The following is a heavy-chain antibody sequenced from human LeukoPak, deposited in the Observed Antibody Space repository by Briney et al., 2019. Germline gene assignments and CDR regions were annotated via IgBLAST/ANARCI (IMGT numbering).Heavy chain of an antibody. CDR1: GFTFSTYW. V-gene: IGHV3-7*01. D-gene: IGHD3-3*01. Sequence: PGGSLRLSCAASGFTFSTYWMSWVRQAPGKGLEWVANIKQDGSEKYYVDSVKGRFTISRDNAKNSLYLQMNSLRAEDTAVYYCARDMGYDFWSGYYYYMDVWGKGTTVTVSS. CDR3: ARDMGYDFWSGYYYYMDV. J-gene: IGHJ6*03. CDR2: IKQDGSEK.